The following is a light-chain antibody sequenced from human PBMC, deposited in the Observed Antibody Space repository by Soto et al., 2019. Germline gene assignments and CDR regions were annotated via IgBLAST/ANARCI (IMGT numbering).Light chain of an antibody. CDR3: QQSYSSPRT. CDR2: GAS. V-gene: IGKV1-39*01. CDR1: QGIRTY. Sequence: DIQMTQSPSSLSASVGDRVTITCRASQGIRTYLNWYQQERGKAPKLVIYGASSLQSGVPSRFSGSGSGTDVTLTISSLQPEDFATYYCQQSYSSPRTFGQGTQVEVK. J-gene: IGKJ1*01.